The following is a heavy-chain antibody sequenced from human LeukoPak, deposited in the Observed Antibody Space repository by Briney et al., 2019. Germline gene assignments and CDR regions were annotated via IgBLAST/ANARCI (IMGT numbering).Heavy chain of an antibody. D-gene: IGHD2-15*01. J-gene: IGHJ5*02. Sequence: SETLSLACAVYGGSFSGYYWSWLRQPPGKGLEWFGEINHSGSTNYNPSLKSRVTISVDTSKNQFSLKLSSVTATDTAVYYCARAIRYCSGGSCYSFWFDPWGQGTLVTVSS. V-gene: IGHV4-34*01. CDR1: GGSFSGYY. CDR3: ARAIRYCSGGSCYSFWFDP. CDR2: INHSGST.